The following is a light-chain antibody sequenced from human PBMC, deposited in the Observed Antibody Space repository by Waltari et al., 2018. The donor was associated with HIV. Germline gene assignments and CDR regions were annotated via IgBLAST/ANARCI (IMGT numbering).Light chain of an antibody. V-gene: IGKV3-11*01. CDR1: QSVSSY. CDR3: QQRHNWPPLT. J-gene: IGKJ4*01. Sequence: EIVLTQSPATLSLSPGERATLSCRASQSVSSYLAWYQQKPGQAPRLLIYDSTHRATGIPARFSGSGATTDFTLTISSLEPEDFGVYYCQQRHNWPPLTVGGGTKVEIK. CDR2: DST.